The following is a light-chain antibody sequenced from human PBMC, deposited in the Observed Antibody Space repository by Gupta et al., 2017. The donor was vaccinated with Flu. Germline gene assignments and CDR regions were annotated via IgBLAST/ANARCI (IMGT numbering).Light chain of an antibody. J-gene: IGLJ1*01. CDR2: NVT. Sequence: QSAPTQPRSVSWSPGQSVTISCTGTSSDVGSSNHVSWYQQPPGKAPKLILYNVTERPSGVPDRFSGSRSGNTASLSISGLQADDESDYYCSSHAGRVTWVFGTGTTVTVL. V-gene: IGLV2-11*01. CDR1: SSDVGSSNH. CDR3: SSHAGRVTWV.